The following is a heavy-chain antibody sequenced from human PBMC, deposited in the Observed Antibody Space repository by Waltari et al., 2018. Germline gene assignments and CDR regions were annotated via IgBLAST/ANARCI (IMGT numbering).Heavy chain of an antibody. J-gene: IGHJ4*02. CDR3: ARGDSGPGGY. Sequence: VQLVESGGGLAKPGGSLRISCAASGFTFSNYWMYLVRQAPGKGLEWISAINSAGSSTYYADSVKGRFTISKENAKNTLYLQMDSLRAEDTAVYYCARGDSGPGGYWGQGVLVTVSS. V-gene: IGHV3-NL1*01. CDR2: INSAGSST. D-gene: IGHD3-10*01. CDR1: GFTFSNYW.